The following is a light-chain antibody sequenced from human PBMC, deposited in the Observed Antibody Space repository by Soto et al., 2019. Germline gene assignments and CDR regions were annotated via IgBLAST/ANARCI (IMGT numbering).Light chain of an antibody. V-gene: IGKV3-15*01. CDR2: GAS. Sequence: EIVMTQSPATLSVSPGERANLSCRASQSVSSNLAWYQQKPDQAPRLLLYGASTRATGIPGRFSGSVSGTDCSLTISRRQSEHFAVYYCTQNNDWPSFGQRTKLEIK. J-gene: IGKJ2*01. CDR1: QSVSSN. CDR3: TQNNDWPS.